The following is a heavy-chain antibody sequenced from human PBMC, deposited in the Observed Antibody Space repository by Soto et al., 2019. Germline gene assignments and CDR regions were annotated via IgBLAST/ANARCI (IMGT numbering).Heavy chain of an antibody. J-gene: IGHJ4*02. V-gene: IGHV4-31*03. Sequence: SETLSLTCTVSGGSISSGGYYWSWIRQHPGKGLEWIGYIYYSGSTYYNPSLKSRVTISVDTSKNQFSLELSSVTAADTAVYYCARVTPYYYDSSGYPTGNFDYWGQGTLVTVSS. D-gene: IGHD3-22*01. CDR1: GGSISSGGYY. CDR2: IYYSGST. CDR3: ARVTPYYYDSSGYPTGNFDY.